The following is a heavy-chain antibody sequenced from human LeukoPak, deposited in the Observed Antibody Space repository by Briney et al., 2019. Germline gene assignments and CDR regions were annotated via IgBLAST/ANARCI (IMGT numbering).Heavy chain of an antibody. Sequence: SETLSLTCTVSGGSISSYYWNWIRQPPGKGLEWIGYIYYSGSTNYNPSLKSRVTISVDTSKNQFSLKLSSVTAADTAVYYCARGSFGELLDYWGQGTLVTVSS. CDR3: ARGSFGELLDY. D-gene: IGHD3-10*01. V-gene: IGHV4-59*08. J-gene: IGHJ4*02. CDR1: GGSISSYY. CDR2: IYYSGST.